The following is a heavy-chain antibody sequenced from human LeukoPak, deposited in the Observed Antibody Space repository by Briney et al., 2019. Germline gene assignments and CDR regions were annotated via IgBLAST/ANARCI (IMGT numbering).Heavy chain of an antibody. V-gene: IGHV1-69*05. J-gene: IGHJ5*02. D-gene: IGHD2-2*01. Sequence: ASVRVSCKASGGSFSSNIIGWVRQAPGQGLEWMGGIVPIFGKTKYAQKFQGRVTITTDESSSTAYMELSSLRSDDTAIYYCARGWGIPAPISWFDPWGQGTLVTVSS. CDR1: GGSFSSNI. CDR2: IVPIFGKT. CDR3: ARGWGIPAPISWFDP.